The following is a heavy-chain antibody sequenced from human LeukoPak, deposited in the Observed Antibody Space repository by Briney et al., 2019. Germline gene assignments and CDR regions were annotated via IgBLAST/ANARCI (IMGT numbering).Heavy chain of an antibody. J-gene: IGHJ4*02. V-gene: IGHV4-34*01. CDR2: INHSGSA. CDR1: GGSFSGYY. D-gene: IGHD5-18*01. CDR3: ARCSAIQLWFYY. Sequence: SETLSLTCAVYGGSFSGYYWSWIRQPPGKGLEWIGEINHSGSANYNPPLKSRVTISVDTSKNQFSLKLSSVTAADTAVYYCARCSAIQLWFYYWGQGTLVTVSS.